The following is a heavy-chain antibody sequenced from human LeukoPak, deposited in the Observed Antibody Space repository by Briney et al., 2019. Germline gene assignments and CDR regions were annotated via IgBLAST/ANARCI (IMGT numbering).Heavy chain of an antibody. V-gene: IGHV1-2*02. Sequence: ASVKVSCKASGYTFTGYYMHWVRQAPGQGLEWMGWINPNSGGTNYAQKFQGRVTMTRDTSISTAYMELRRLRSDDTAVYYCAREVAAAGTRWFAPWGQGTLVTVSS. CDR1: GYTFTGYY. CDR2: INPNSGGT. J-gene: IGHJ5*02. D-gene: IGHD6-13*01. CDR3: AREVAAAGTRWFAP.